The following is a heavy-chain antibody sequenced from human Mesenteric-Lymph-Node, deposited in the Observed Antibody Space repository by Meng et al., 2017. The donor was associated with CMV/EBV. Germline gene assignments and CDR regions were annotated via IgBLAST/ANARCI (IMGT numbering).Heavy chain of an antibody. CDR3: AHTPHCSSTSCYDGY. CDR2: IYWNDDK. Sequence: SGPTLVKPTQTLTLTCTFSGFALSTSGVGVGWIRQPPGKALEWLALIYWNDDKRYSQSLKSRLIITKDTSKNQVVLTMTSMDPVDTPTSYCAHTPHCSSTSCYDGYWGQGTLVTVSS. V-gene: IGHV2-5*01. CDR1: GFALSTSGVG. J-gene: IGHJ4*02. D-gene: IGHD2-2*01.